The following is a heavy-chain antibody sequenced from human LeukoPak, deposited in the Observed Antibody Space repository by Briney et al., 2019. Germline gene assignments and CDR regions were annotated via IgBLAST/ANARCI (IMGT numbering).Heavy chain of an antibody. CDR2: IYSGGST. CDR1: GFTVNSNY. D-gene: IGHD1-26*01. CDR3: ARRSTQSPRFDY. V-gene: IGHV3-66*01. Sequence: PGGSLRLSCAASGFTVNSNYMSWVRQAPGKGLEWVSVIYSGGSTYYADSVKGRFTISRDNSKNTLYLQMNSLRAEDTAVYYCARRSTQSPRFDYWGQGTLVTVSS. J-gene: IGHJ4*02.